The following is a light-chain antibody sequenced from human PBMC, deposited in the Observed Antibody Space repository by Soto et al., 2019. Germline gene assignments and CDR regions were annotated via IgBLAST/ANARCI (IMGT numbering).Light chain of an antibody. V-gene: IGKV3-15*01. J-gene: IGKJ1*01. CDR2: GAS. CDR3: QQYNNWPLTWT. CDR1: QSVSSN. Sequence: EIVMTQSPATLSVSPGERATLSCRASQSVSSNLAWYQQKSAQAPRLLIYGASTRATGIPARFSGSGSGTEFTLTISRLQSEDFAVYYCQQYNNWPLTWTFGRGTKVDIK.